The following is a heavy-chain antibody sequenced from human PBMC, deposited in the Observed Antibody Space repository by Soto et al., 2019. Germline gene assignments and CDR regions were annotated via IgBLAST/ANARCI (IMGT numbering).Heavy chain of an antibody. CDR2: VIPLFRTA. V-gene: IGHV1-69*12. D-gene: IGHD2-15*01. Sequence: QVQLVQSGAEVKKPGSSVKVSCKSSGGTFSNSPISWVRQAPGQGLEWMGGVIPLFRTANYAQKFQGRVTITADESTITAYMELSSLRSGDTAVYYCARSRFVVGVTEDYYGMDVWGQGTTVTVAS. J-gene: IGHJ6*02. CDR3: ARSRFVVGVTEDYYGMDV. CDR1: GGTFSNSP.